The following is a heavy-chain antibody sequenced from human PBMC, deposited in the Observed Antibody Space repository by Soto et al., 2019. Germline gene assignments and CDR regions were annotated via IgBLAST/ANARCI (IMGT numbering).Heavy chain of an antibody. CDR1: GFTFSSYS. J-gene: IGHJ4*02. V-gene: IGHV3-66*04. CDR3: ARRFCISTSCYTFDY. CDR2: IYSGGGT. Sequence: GGSLRLSCAASGFTFSSYSMNWVRQAPGKGLEWVSLIYSGGGTYYADSVKGRFTISRDNSKNTLYLQMNSLRAEDTAVYYCARRFCISTSCYTFDYWGQGTLVTVSS. D-gene: IGHD2-2*02.